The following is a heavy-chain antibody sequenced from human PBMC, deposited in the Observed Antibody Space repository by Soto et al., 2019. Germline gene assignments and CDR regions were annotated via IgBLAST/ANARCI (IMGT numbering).Heavy chain of an antibody. D-gene: IGHD3-3*01. J-gene: IGHJ5*02. CDR2: IIPIFGTA. CDR1: GGTFSSYA. V-gene: IGHV1-69*06. CDR3: AREAPGYYDFWSGYPPFDP. Sequence: SVKVSCKASGGTFSSYAISWVRQAPGQGLEWMGGIIPIFGTANYAQKFQGRVTITADKSTSTAYMELSSLRSEDTAVYHCAREAPGYYDFWSGYPPFDPWGQGTLVTVSS.